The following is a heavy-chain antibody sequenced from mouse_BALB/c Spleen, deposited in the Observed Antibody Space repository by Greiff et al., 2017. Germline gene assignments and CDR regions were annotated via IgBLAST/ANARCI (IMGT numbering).Heavy chain of an antibody. Sequence: VKLMESGAELVRPGTSVKVSCKASGYAFTNYLIEWVKQRPGQGLEWIGVINPGSGGTNYNEKFKGKATLTADKSSSTAYMQLSSLTSDDSAVYFCARFLNYFDYWGQGTNLTVSS. CDR3: ARFLNYFDY. CDR1: GYAFTNYL. J-gene: IGHJ2*01. CDR2: INPGSGGT. V-gene: IGHV1-54*01.